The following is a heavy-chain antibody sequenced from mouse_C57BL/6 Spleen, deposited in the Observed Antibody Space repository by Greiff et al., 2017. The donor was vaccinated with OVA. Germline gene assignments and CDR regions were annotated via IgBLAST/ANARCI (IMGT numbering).Heavy chain of an antibody. CDR2: ISSGSSTI. CDR3: ARDRYDYDLAMDY. V-gene: IGHV5-17*01. D-gene: IGHD2-4*01. CDR1: GFTFSDYG. J-gene: IGHJ4*01. Sequence: EVQLVESGGGLVKPGGSLKLSCAASGFTFSDYGMHWVRQAPEKGLEWVAYISSGSSTIYYADTVKGRFTISRDNAKNTLFLQMTSLRSEDTAMYYCARDRYDYDLAMDYWGQGTSVTVSS.